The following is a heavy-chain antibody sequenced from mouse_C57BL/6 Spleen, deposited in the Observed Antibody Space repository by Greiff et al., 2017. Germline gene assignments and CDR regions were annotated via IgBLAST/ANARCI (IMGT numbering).Heavy chain of an antibody. V-gene: IGHV5-17*01. CDR2: ISSGSSTI. CDR1: GFTFSDYG. D-gene: IGHD2-10*01. CDR3: ARSSYGNYFYYAMDY. J-gene: IGHJ4*01. Sequence: DVQLVESGGGLVKPGGSLKLSCAASGFTFSDYGMHWVRQAPEKGLEWVAYISSGSSTIYYADTVKGRFTISRDNAKNTLFLQMTSLRSEDTAMYYGARSSYGNYFYYAMDYWGQGTSVTVSS.